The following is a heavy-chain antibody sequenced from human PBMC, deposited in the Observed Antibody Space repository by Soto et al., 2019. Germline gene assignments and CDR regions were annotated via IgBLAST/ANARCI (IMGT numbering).Heavy chain of an antibody. CDR1: GYTFTNYF. D-gene: IGHD3-10*01. Sequence: QVQLVQSGAEVTKPGASVKVSCKASGYTFTNYFLHWVRQAPGQGLEWMAIINPGAGSTNYAQTLQARVTMTRDTSTSTVNMELNSLRSEDTAVYYCARGGMTANYAVRGNFDYWGQGTLVTVSS. V-gene: IGHV1-46*04. CDR3: ARGGMTANYAVRGNFDY. J-gene: IGHJ4*02. CDR2: INPGAGST.